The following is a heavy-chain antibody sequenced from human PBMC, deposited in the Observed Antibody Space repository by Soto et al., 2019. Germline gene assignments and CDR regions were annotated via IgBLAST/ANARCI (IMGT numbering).Heavy chain of an antibody. Sequence: EAQLLESGGGLVQPGGSLRLSCAASGFTFSNYAMSWVRQAPGEGLEWVSTITDTGGDTKYADSVRGRFTISRDNSKNTLYLLMSRLRAEDSALYFCARGSEESYPGSRIFDLWGRGTLVTVSS. CDR2: ITDTGGDT. V-gene: IGHV3-23*01. J-gene: IGHJ4*02. CDR1: GFTFSNYA. D-gene: IGHD3-10*01. CDR3: ARGSEESYPGSRIFDL.